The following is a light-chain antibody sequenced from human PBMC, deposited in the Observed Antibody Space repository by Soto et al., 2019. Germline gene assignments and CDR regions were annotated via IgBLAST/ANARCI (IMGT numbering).Light chain of an antibody. CDR2: DAS. Sequence: DIQMTQSPSTLSSSVGDSVTLTCRASQSISTWLAWYQQKPGKAPKILIYDASSLEGGVPSRFSGSGSGTEFTLTISSLKTEDFGTYYCLQQNSYPITFGQGTRLEIK. V-gene: IGKV1-5*01. CDR1: QSISTW. CDR3: LQQNSYPIT. J-gene: IGKJ5*01.